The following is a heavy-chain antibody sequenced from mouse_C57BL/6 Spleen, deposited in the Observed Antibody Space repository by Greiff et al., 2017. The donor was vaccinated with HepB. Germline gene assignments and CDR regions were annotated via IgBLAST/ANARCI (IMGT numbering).Heavy chain of an antibody. V-gene: IGHV5-4*01. Sequence: EVKVVESGGGLVKPGGSLKLSCAASGFTFSSYAMSWVRQTPEKRLEWVATISDGGSYTYYPDNVKGRFTISRDNAKNNLYLQMSHLKSEDTAMYYCAREYYGSSLAWFACWGQGTLVTVSA. J-gene: IGHJ3*01. CDR1: GFTFSSYA. D-gene: IGHD1-1*01. CDR2: ISDGGSYT. CDR3: AREYYGSSLAWFAC.